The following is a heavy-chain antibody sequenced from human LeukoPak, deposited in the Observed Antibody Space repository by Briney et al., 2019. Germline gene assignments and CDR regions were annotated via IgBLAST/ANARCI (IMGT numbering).Heavy chain of an antibody. CDR1: GYTFTSYA. Sequence: ASVKVSCKASGYTFTSYAMNWVRQAPGQGLEWMGWINTNTGNPTYAQGFTGRFVFSLDTSVSTAYLQISSLKAEDTAVYYCARDPKVYDFWSGYYIGEAFDIWGQGTMVTVSS. J-gene: IGHJ3*02. D-gene: IGHD3-3*01. CDR3: ARDPKVYDFWSGYYIGEAFDI. CDR2: INTNTGNP. V-gene: IGHV7-4-1*02.